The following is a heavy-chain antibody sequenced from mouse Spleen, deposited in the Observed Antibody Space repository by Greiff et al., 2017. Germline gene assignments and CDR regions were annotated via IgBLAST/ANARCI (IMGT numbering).Heavy chain of an antibody. Sequence: QVQLQQSGAELMKPGASVKLPCKATGYTFTGYWIEWVKQRPGHGLEWIGEILPGSGGTNYNEKFKGKATFTADTSSNTAYMQLSSLTTEDSAIYYCARPTVYYSYYSYDNYYAMDYWGQGTSVTVSS. V-gene: IGHV1-9*01. D-gene: IGHD2-12*01. CDR3: ARPTVYYSYYSYDNYYAMDY. CDR2: ILPGSGGT. CDR1: GYTFTGYW. J-gene: IGHJ4*01.